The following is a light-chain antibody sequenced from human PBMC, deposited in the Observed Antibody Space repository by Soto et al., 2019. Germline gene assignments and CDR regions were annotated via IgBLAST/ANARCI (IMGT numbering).Light chain of an antibody. CDR3: EQSYSTRWT. J-gene: IGKJ1*01. V-gene: IGKV1-39*01. Sequence: IQMTQSPSSLSASVGDRVTITCRASQTISHYLNLYQQKPGKAPKLLIYGASSLQSGVPSRFSGSGSGTDFTLSISSLQPEDFATYYCEQSYSTRWTFGQGTKVEIK. CDR1: QTISHY. CDR2: GAS.